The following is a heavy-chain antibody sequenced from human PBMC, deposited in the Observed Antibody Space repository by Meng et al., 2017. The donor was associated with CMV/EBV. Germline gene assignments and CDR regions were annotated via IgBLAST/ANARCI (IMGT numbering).Heavy chain of an antibody. D-gene: IGHD3-3*01. CDR1: GGSISSSSYY. J-gene: IGHJ4*02. V-gene: IGHV4-39*01. CDR3: ARQGEGDYDFWSGRRGFDY. CDR2: IYYSGST. Sequence: GPLRLSCTVSGGSISSSSYYWGWLRQPPGKGLEWIGSIYYSGSTYYNPSLKSRVTISVDTSKNQFSLKLSSVTAADTAVYYCARQGEGDYDFWSGRRGFDYWGQGTLVTVSS.